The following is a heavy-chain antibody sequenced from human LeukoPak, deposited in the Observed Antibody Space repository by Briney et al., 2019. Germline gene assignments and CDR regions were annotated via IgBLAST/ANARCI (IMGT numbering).Heavy chain of an antibody. J-gene: IGHJ6*03. CDR2: MNPNSGNT. CDR3: ARGQRGITMVRGAYYYYYYYMDV. Sequence: ASVKVSCKASGYTFTSYDINWVRQAPGQGLEWMGWMNPNSGNTDYAQKFQGRVTITRNTAISTAYMELSSLRSEDTAVYYCARGQRGITMVRGAYYYYYYYMDVWGKGTTVTVSS. D-gene: IGHD3-10*01. CDR1: GYTFTSYD. V-gene: IGHV1-8*03.